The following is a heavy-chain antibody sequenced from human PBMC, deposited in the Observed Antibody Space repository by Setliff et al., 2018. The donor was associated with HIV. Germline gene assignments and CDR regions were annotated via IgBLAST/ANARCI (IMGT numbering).Heavy chain of an antibody. Sequence: LSLTCTVSGGSINSHYWSWIRQPAGKGLEWIGRIYTSGNTNYNPSLKSRVTMSVDTSKNQFSLKLSSVTAADTAVYYCARDSELGLNYHYGMDVWGQGTTVTVSS. J-gene: IGHJ6*02. V-gene: IGHV4-4*07. D-gene: IGHD1-26*01. CDR3: ARDSELGLNYHYGMDV. CDR1: GGSINSHY. CDR2: IYTSGNT.